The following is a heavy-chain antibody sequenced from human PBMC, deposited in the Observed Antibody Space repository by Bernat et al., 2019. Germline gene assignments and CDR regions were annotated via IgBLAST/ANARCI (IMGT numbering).Heavy chain of an antibody. D-gene: IGHD4-17*01. V-gene: IGHV3-33*01. CDR2: IWYDGSNK. J-gene: IGHJ4*02. CDR3: ARDSLYGDYDY. Sequence: QVQLVESGGGVVQPGRSLRLSCAASGFTFSSYGMHWVRQAPDKGLEWVAVIWYDGSNKYYADSVKGRFTISRDNSKNTLYLQMNSLRAEDTAVYYCARDSLYGDYDYWGQGTLVTVSS. CDR1: GFTFSSYG.